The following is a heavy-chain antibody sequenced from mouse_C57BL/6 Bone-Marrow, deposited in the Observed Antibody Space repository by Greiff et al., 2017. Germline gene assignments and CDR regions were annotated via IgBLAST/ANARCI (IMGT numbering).Heavy chain of an antibody. D-gene: IGHD1-1*01. CDR1: GFSLTSYG. J-gene: IGHJ4*01. CDR3: ARKGYYGSSPYYYAMDY. CDR2: IWSGGST. V-gene: IGHV2-2*01. Sequence: VMLVESGPGLVQPSQSLSITCTVSGFSLTSYGVHWVRQSPGKGLEWLGVIWSGGSTDYNAAFISRLSISKDNSKSQVFFKMNSLQADDTAIYYCARKGYYGSSPYYYAMDYWGQGTSVTVSS.